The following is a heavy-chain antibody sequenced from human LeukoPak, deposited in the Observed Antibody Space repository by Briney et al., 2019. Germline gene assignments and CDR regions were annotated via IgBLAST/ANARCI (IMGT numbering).Heavy chain of an antibody. D-gene: IGHD6-6*01. V-gene: IGHV1-69*04. CDR3: ARDIAARDDY. J-gene: IGHJ4*02. CDR2: IIPIFGIA. CDR1: GGTFSSYA. Sequence: ASVKVSCKASGGTFSSYAISWVRQAPGQGLEWMGRIIPIFGIANYAQKFQGRVTITADKSTSTAYMELSSLRSEDTAVYYRARDIAARDDYWGQGTLVTVSS.